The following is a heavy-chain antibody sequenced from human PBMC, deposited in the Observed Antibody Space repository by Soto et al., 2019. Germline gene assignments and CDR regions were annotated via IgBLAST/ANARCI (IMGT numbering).Heavy chain of an antibody. CDR3: ARDLEGMAVTGGYYVDN. CDR1: GGTFSSYA. V-gene: IGHV1-69*13. CDR2: IIPIFGTA. D-gene: IGHD6-19*01. Sequence: AVKVSCKASGGTFSSYAISWVRQAPGQGLEWMGGIIPIFGTANYAQKFQGRVTIAADESTSTAYMELRSLRSDDTAVYYCARDLEGMAVTGGYYVDNWG. J-gene: IGHJ4*01.